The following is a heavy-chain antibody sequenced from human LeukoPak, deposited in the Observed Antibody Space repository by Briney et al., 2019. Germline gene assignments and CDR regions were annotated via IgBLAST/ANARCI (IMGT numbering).Heavy chain of an antibody. Sequence: GGSLRLSCAASGFTFSSYGMHWVRQAPGKGLEWLAVMSFDGSNKYYADSVKGRFTISRDNAKNSLYLQMNSLRAEDTAVYYCAELGITMIGGVWGKGTTVTISS. CDR1: GFTFSSYG. V-gene: IGHV3-30*18. D-gene: IGHD3-10*02. J-gene: IGHJ6*04. CDR2: MSFDGSNK. CDR3: AELGITMIGGV.